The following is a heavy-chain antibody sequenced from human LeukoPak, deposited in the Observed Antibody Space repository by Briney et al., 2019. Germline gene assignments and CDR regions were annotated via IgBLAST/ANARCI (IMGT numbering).Heavy chain of an antibody. CDR2: IHYSGST. CDR3: ARQVSSIIARPFDY. J-gene: IGHJ4*02. D-gene: IGHD6-6*01. V-gene: IGHV4-39*01. CDR1: GGSTSSSNYI. Sequence: SETLSLTCTVSGGSTSSSNYIRGWIRQPPGEGLEWIGSIHYSGSTYYNPSLKSRVTISVDTSKNLLALKLSSVTAADTAVYYCARQVSSIIARPFDYWGQGTQVTVSS.